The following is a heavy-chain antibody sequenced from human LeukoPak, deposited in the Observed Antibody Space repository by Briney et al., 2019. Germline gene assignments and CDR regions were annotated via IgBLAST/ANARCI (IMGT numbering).Heavy chain of an antibody. J-gene: IGHJ1*01. D-gene: IGHD2-21*01. V-gene: IGHV3-48*02. CDR1: GFTFSSYS. Sequence: PGGSLRLSCTASGFTFSSYSMNWVRQAPGKGLEWVSYISSSSTIYYADSVKGRFTISRDNAKNSLYLQMNSLRDEDTAVYYCARDSCGGDCYYAEYFQHWGQGTLVTVSS. CDR2: ISSSSTI. CDR3: ARDSCGGDCYYAEYFQH.